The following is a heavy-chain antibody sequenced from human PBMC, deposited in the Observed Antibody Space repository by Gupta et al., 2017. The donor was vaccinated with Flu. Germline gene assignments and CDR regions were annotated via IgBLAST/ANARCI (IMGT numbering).Heavy chain of an antibody. Sequence: QVQLVESGGGVVQPGRSLRLSCAASGFTFSSYGMHWVRQAPGKGLGWVAVISYDGSNKYYADSVKGRFTISRDNSKNTLYLQMNSLRAEDTAVYYCAKGEVDTAMVSPTYAFDIWGQGTMVTVSS. CDR1: GFTFSSYG. CDR3: AKGEVDTAMVSPTYAFDI. V-gene: IGHV3-30*18. D-gene: IGHD5-18*01. J-gene: IGHJ3*02. CDR2: ISYDGSNK.